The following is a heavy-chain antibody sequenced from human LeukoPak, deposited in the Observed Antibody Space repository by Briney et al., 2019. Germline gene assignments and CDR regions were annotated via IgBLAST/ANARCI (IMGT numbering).Heavy chain of an antibody. D-gene: IGHD2-2*01. CDR1: GGSFSGYY. CDR3: ARGLCSSTSCYYGY. V-gene: IGHV4-34*01. J-gene: IGHJ4*02. CDR2: INHSGST. Sequence: PSETLSLTCAVYGGSFSGYYWSWIRQPPGKGLEWIGEINHSGSTNYNPSLKSRVTISVDTSKNQFSLKLSSVTAADTAVYYCARGLCSSTSCYYGYWGQGTLVTVSS.